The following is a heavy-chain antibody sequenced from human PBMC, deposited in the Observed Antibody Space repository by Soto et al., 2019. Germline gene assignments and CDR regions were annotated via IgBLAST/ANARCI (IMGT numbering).Heavy chain of an antibody. CDR3: ASSHAGAHITAAVH. CDR1: GGSISSGGYS. CDR2: IYHSGST. J-gene: IGHJ4*02. Sequence: QLQLQESGSGLVKPSQTLSLTCAVAGGSISSGGYSWSWIRQPPVKGLEWIWYIYHSGSTYYNPSLKSRVTISVDRSKNQFSLTLSSVTAADTAVYYCASSHAGAHITAAVHWGQGTLVTVSS. D-gene: IGHD6-13*01. V-gene: IGHV4-30-2*01.